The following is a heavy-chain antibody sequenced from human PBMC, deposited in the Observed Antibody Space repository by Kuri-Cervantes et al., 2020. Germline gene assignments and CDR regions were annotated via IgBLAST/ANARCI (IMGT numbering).Heavy chain of an antibody. Sequence: ASVKVSCKASGYTFTSYYMHWVRQAPGQGLEWMGIINPSGGSTSYAQKFQGRVTMTRDTSTSTVYMELSSLRSEDTAVYYCAKVGGSHDAFDIWGQGTRVTVSS. J-gene: IGHJ3*02. CDR3: AKVGGSHDAFDI. V-gene: IGHV1-46*01. D-gene: IGHD3-16*01. CDR2: INPSGGST. CDR1: GYTFTSYY.